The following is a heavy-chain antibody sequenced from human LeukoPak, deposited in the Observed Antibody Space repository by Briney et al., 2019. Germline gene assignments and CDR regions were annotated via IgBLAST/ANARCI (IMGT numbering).Heavy chain of an antibody. Sequence: GGSLRLSCAASGFTFSDYYMSWVRQAPGKGLEWISHITSGGTTIYYADSVKGRFTISRDNAKKSLYLEMNSLRAEDTAVYYCARDGGSAVSYYFDYWGQGALVTVTS. J-gene: IGHJ4*02. V-gene: IGHV3-11*01. CDR1: GFTFSDYY. CDR3: ARDGGSAVSYYFDY. D-gene: IGHD2-15*01. CDR2: ITSGGTTI.